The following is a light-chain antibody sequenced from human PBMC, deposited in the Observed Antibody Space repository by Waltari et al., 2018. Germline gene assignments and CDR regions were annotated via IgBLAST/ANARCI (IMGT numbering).Light chain of an antibody. CDR2: DTT. CDR1: TGAVTSDLY. V-gene: IGLV7-46*01. CDR3: LLLYSVTWV. J-gene: IGLJ3*02. Sequence: QAVVTQEPSLTVSPGGTVTLTCGSSTGAVTSDLYPYWFQQKPGQAPRQLIYDTTKQPPRKPCPVPGLPPGGKGSPTPSGAQPEDEAEYYCLLLYSVTWVFGGGTNLTVL.